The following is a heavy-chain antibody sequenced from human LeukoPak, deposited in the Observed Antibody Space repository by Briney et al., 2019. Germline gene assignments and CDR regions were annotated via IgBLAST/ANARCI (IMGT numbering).Heavy chain of an antibody. CDR1: GFTFSSYA. Sequence: GGSLRVSCAASGFTFSSYAMSWVRQAPGKGLEWVSAISGSGGSTYYADSVKGRFTISRDNSKNTLYLQMNSLRAEDTAVYYCARDGVRGGNYWFDPWGQGTLVTVSS. D-gene: IGHD3-10*01. J-gene: IGHJ5*02. V-gene: IGHV3-23*01. CDR3: ARDGVRGGNYWFDP. CDR2: ISGSGGST.